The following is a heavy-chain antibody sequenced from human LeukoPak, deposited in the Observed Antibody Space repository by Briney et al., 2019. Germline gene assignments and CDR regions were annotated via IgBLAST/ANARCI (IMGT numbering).Heavy chain of an antibody. CDR1: GFTFSYYG. CDR3: AKGAEEYSSSSSDY. D-gene: IGHD6-6*01. Sequence: GTSLRLSCVGSGFTFSYYGMHWVCQAPGKGLEWVAVISYDGSVNYCAGSVKGRFTISRDNSKNTLYLQMNSLRAEDTAAYYCAKGAEEYSSSSSDYWGQGTLVTVSS. CDR2: ISYDGSVN. J-gene: IGHJ4*02. V-gene: IGHV3-30*18.